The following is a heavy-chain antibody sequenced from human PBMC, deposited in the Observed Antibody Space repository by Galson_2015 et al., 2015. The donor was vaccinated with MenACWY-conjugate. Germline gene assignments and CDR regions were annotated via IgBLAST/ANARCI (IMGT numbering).Heavy chain of an antibody. Sequence: SLRLSCAASGFIVSSSYMTWVRQAPGKGLEWVSVFYVAGRTSYADSVKSRFTISRDNSKNTLYLQMSSLRAEDTAVYYCARVLAKNMVFGVVIPGYYYMDVWGKGTTVTVSS. CDR1: GFIVSSSY. V-gene: IGHV3-53*01. CDR2: FYVAGRT. J-gene: IGHJ6*03. D-gene: IGHD3-3*01. CDR3: ARVLAKNMVFGVVIPGYYYMDV.